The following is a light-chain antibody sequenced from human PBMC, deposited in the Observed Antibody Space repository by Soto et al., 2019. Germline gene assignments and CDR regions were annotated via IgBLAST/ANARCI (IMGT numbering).Light chain of an antibody. CDR3: QQYTTYWT. V-gene: IGKV1-5*01. Sequence: IQMTQSPSTLSASVGDRVTITCRASQSINRWLAWYQQKPGKAPKVLIYDAPTLHSGVSSRFSGSGSGTEFTLTISSLQPGDSATYYCQQYTTYWTFGQGTKVDI. CDR2: DAP. J-gene: IGKJ1*01. CDR1: QSINRW.